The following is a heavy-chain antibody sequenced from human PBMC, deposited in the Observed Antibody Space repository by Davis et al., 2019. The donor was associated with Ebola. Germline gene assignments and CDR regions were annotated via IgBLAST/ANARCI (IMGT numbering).Heavy chain of an antibody. CDR2: ISSSSSYI. Sequence: GESLKISCAASGFTFSSYSMNWVRQAPGKGLEWVSSISSSSSYIYYADSVKGRFTISRDNAKNSLYLQMNSLRAEDTAVYYCARDYITVVVPALAHSYFDLWGRGTLVTVSS. CDR1: GFTFSSYS. V-gene: IGHV3-21*01. CDR3: ARDYITVVVPALAHSYFDL. J-gene: IGHJ2*01. D-gene: IGHD2-2*01.